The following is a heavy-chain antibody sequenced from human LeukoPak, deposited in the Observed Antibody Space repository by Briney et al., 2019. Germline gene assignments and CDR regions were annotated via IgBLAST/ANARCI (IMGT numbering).Heavy chain of an antibody. V-gene: IGHV4-34*01. CDR1: GGSFSGYY. Sequence: SETLSLTCAVYGGSFSGYYWSWIRQPPGKGLEWIGEINHSGSTNYNPSLKSRVTISVDTSKNQFSLKLGSVTAADTAVYYCARSAYYDFWSGSTGYFDYWGQGTLVTVSS. J-gene: IGHJ4*02. CDR2: INHSGST. D-gene: IGHD3-3*01. CDR3: ARSAYYDFWSGSTGYFDY.